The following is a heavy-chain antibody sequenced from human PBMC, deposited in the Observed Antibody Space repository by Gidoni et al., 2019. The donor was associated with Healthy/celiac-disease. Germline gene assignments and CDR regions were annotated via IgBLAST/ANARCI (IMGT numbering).Heavy chain of an antibody. V-gene: IGHV3-23*01. Sequence: VQLLVSGAGCVQPWGSLSLSCAASAFTFTCYAMSWVGQAPGKGLEWGSAISGSGGSTYYADSVTGRFTISRDNAKNTLYLQMNSLRAEDTAVYYCAKSYCSSTSCTKISTVYYYYMDVWGKGTTVTVSS. CDR3: AKSYCSSTSCTKISTVYYYYMDV. CDR1: AFTFTCYA. CDR2: ISGSGGST. D-gene: IGHD2-2*01. J-gene: IGHJ6*03.